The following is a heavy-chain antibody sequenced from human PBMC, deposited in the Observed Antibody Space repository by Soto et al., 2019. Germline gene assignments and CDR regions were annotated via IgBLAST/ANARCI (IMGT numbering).Heavy chain of an antibody. CDR2: INAGNGNT. J-gene: IGHJ5*02. CDR1: GYTFTSYA. V-gene: IGHV1-3*01. Sequence: EASVKVSCKASGYTFTSYAMHWVRQAPGQRLEWMGWINAGNGNTKYSQKFQGRVTITRDTSASTAYMELSSLRSEDTAVYYCARDRSPPSLGYCSSTSCYEGNWFDPWGQGTLVTVSS. CDR3: ARDRSPPSLGYCSSTSCYEGNWFDP. D-gene: IGHD2-2*01.